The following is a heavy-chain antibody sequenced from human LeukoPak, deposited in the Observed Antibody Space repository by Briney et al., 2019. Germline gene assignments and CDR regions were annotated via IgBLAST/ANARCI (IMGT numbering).Heavy chain of an antibody. CDR3: ARPSPPGDGYNPPDY. Sequence: GGSLRLSCAASGFTFSIYAMSGVRQAPGKGLEWVSAISGSGGTAYYADSVKGRFTISRDNSKDTLDLQMNSLRAEDTAVYFCARPSPPGDGYNPPDYWGQGTLVTVSS. D-gene: IGHD5-24*01. J-gene: IGHJ4*02. CDR1: GFTFSIYA. CDR2: ISGSGGTA. V-gene: IGHV3-23*01.